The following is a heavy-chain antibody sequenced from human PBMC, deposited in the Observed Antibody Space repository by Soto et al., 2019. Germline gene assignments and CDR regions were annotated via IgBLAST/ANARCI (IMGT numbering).Heavy chain of an antibody. CDR3: ARDRPGLAAAGDFDY. V-gene: IGHV1-18*01. Sequence: QVQLVQSGAEVKKPGDSVKVSGKASGYTFTSYGITWVRQAPGQGLEWMGWISAYNGNTNYAQKLQGRVTMTTDTSTSTAYMELRSLRSDDTAVYYCARDRPGLAAAGDFDYWGQGTLVTVSS. CDR1: GYTFTSYG. CDR2: ISAYNGNT. D-gene: IGHD6-13*01. J-gene: IGHJ4*02.